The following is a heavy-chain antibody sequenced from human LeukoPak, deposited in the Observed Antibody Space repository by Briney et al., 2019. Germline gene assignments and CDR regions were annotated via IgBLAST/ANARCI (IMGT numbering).Heavy chain of an antibody. CDR1: GYTLSSYW. CDR3: ARDRRRSYYYYGMDV. CDR2: IKQDGSEK. J-gene: IGHJ6*02. V-gene: IGHV3-7*01. Sequence: GGSLRLSCAASGYTLSSYWMSWVRQAPGKGLEWVAHIKQDGSEKYYVDSVKGRFTISRDNAKNSLYLQMNSLRAEDTAVYYCARDRRRSYYYYGMDVWGQGTTVTVSS. D-gene: IGHD6-6*01.